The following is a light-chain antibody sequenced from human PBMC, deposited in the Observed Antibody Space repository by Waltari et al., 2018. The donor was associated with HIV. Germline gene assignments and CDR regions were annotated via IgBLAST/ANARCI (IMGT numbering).Light chain of an antibody. J-gene: IGLJ2*01. CDR2: EVT. CDR1: SSDVGGYNY. V-gene: IGLV2-8*01. CDR3: SSYAGFNNFVI. Sequence: QSALTQPPSASGSPGQSVTISCTGTSSDVGGYNYVSWYQYNPGKVPKLLIYEVTRRPSGVPDRFSASKSGNTASLTVSGLQAEDEADYYCSSYAGFNNFVIFGGGTKLTVL.